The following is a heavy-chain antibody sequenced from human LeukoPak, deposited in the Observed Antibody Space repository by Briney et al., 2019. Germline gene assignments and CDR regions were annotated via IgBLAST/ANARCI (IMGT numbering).Heavy chain of an antibody. CDR1: GFTFSDYW. J-gene: IGHJ4*02. CDR3: ARWRGSTSERSDY. D-gene: IGHD2-2*01. CDR2: IKQDGSAK. Sequence: GGSLRLSCTASGFTFSDYWMTWVRQAPGKGLEWVANIKQDGSAKYYVDSVKGRFSISRDNAKNSLYLQMDSLRVEDTATYYCARWRGSTSERSDYWGQGTLVTVSS. V-gene: IGHV3-7*01.